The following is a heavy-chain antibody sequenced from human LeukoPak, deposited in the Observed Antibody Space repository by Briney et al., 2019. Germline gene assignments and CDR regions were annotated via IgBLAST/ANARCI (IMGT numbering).Heavy chain of an antibody. CDR3: ARMFGGVMYDY. D-gene: IGHD3-16*01. Sequence: PGGSLRLSCAASGFTFSSYSMSWVRQAPGKGLEWVSSISSSSSYIYYADSVKGRFTISRDNAKHSLYLQMNSLRAEDTAVYYCARMFGGVMYDYWGQGTLVTVSS. CDR2: ISSSSSYI. CDR1: GFTFSSYS. V-gene: IGHV3-21*01. J-gene: IGHJ4*02.